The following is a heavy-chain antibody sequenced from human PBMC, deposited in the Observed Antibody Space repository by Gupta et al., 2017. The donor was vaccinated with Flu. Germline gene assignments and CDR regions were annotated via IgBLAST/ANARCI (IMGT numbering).Heavy chain of an antibody. CDR2: IIPILGIA. Sequence: QVQLVQSGAEVKKPGSSVKVSCKASGGTFSSYTISWVRQAPGQGLEWMGRIIPILGIANYAQKFQGRVTITADKSTSTAYMELSSLRSEDTAVYYCARDPHPLYSHVTEGYYYYGMDVWGQGTTVTVSS. D-gene: IGHD3-16*01. V-gene: IGHV1-69*08. J-gene: IGHJ6*02. CDR1: GGTFSSYT. CDR3: ARDPHPLYSHVTEGYYYYGMDV.